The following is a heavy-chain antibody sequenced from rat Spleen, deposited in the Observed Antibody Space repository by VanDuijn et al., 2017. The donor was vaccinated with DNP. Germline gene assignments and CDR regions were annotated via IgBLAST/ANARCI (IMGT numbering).Heavy chain of an antibody. CDR2: INSSGGT. Sequence: EVQLQESGPGLVKPSQSLSLTCSVTDYSITSSSRWNWIRKFPGNKLEWMGYINSSGGTNYNPSLKSRISITRDTSKNQFFLQLNSVTTEDTATYYCAIQLGVFDYWGQGVMVTVSS. D-gene: IGHD5-1*01. V-gene: IGHV3-3*01. CDR1: DYSITSSSR. CDR3: AIQLGVFDY. J-gene: IGHJ2*01.